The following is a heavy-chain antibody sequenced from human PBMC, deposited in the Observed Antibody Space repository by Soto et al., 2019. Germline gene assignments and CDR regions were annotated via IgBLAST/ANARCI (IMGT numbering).Heavy chain of an antibody. V-gene: IGHV3-48*03. CDR2: ISSSGSTI. CDR3: ARAGYSSSWSGYYYYYGMDV. Sequence: VGSLRLSCAASGFTFSSYEMNWVRQAPGKGLEWVSYISSSGSTIYYADSVKGRFTISRDNAKNSLYLQMNSLRAEDTAVYYCARAGYSSSWSGYYYYYGMDVWGQGTTVTVSS. D-gene: IGHD6-13*01. CDR1: GFTFSSYE. J-gene: IGHJ6*02.